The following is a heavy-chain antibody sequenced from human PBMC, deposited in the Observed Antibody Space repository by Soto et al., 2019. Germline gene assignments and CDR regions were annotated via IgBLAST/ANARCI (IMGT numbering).Heavy chain of an antibody. CDR2: ISHSGSP. J-gene: IGHJ5*02. Sequence: QVQLQDSGSRVVRPSQTLSVTCSVSGGSVSSGGYSWSWIRQPPGKGLEWIGFISHSGSPDYNPSLKRRVTISVDKSKNQISLELSSVTAADTAVYYCTRGVLAWGPGTLVTVSS. V-gene: IGHV4-30-2*01. CDR3: TRGVLA. D-gene: IGHD2-8*01. CDR1: GGSVSSGGYS.